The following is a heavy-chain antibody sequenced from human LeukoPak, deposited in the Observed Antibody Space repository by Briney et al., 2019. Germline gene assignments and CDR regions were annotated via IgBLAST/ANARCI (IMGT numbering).Heavy chain of an antibody. CDR2: LKSDGSST. D-gene: IGHD3-16*01. CDR3: AGTKYIGAAIDY. CDR1: GFTFSSYS. J-gene: IGHJ4*02. V-gene: IGHV3-74*01. Sequence: GGSLRLSCAASGFTFSSYSMHWVRQAPGKELMWVSRLKSDGSSTGYAGSVKGRFTISRDYAKNTLYLQMNSLGVEDTAVYYCAGTKYIGAAIDYWGQGTLVTVSS.